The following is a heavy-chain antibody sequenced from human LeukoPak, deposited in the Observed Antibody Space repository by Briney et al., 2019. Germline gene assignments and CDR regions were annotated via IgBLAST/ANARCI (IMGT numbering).Heavy chain of an antibody. CDR1: GGSISSYY. Sequence: SETLSLTCTVSGGSISSYYWSWIRQPPGKGLEWIGYIYHSGSTYYNPSLKSRVTISVDRSKNQFSLKLSSVTAADTAVYYCARGYYGRGDYWGQGTLVTVSS. CDR3: ARGYYGRGDY. J-gene: IGHJ4*02. D-gene: IGHD3-10*02. CDR2: IYHSGST. V-gene: IGHV4-4*09.